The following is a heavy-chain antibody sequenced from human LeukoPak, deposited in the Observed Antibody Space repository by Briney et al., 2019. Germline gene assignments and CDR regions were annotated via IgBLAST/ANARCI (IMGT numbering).Heavy chain of an antibody. J-gene: IGHJ4*02. CDR1: GFTFSSYA. CDR2: ISYGGSNK. V-gene: IGHV3-30*04. D-gene: IGHD3-22*01. CDR3: ARGHSRSEVRAFDY. Sequence: KPGGSLRLSCAASGFTFSSYAMHWVRQAPGKGLEWVAVISYGGSNKYYADSVKGRFTISRDNSKNTLYLQMNSLRAEDAAVYYCARGHSRSEVRAFDYWGQGTLVTVSS.